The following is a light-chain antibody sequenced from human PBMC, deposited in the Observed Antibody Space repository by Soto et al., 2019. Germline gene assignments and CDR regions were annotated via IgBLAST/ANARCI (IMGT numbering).Light chain of an antibody. CDR3: QQYGSSPPMYT. Sequence: EIVLTQSPGTLSLSPGERATLSCRASQSVSSSYLAWYQQKPSQAPRLLIYGASSRATGIPDRFSGSGSGTGFTLTISRLEPEDFAVYYCQQYGSSPPMYTFGQGTKLEIK. CDR1: QSVSSSY. CDR2: GAS. V-gene: IGKV3-20*01. J-gene: IGKJ2*01.